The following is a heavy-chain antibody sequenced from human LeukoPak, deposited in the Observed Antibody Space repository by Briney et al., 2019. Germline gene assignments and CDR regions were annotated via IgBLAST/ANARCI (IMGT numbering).Heavy chain of an antibody. Sequence: SETLSLTCTVSGGSISSSSYYWGWIRQPPGKGLEWIGSIYYSGSTYYNPSLKSRVTISIYTSENQFSLKLSSVTDADAAVYYCARDASTVTNEPFDIWGQGTMVVVSS. CDR1: GGSISSSSYY. J-gene: IGHJ3*02. CDR2: IYYSGST. CDR3: ARDASTVTNEPFDI. V-gene: IGHV4-39*07. D-gene: IGHD4-11*01.